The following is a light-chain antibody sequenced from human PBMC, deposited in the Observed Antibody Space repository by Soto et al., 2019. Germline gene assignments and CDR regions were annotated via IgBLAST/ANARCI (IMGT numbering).Light chain of an antibody. CDR3: QQRSNWPPV. CDR2: DVS. Sequence: EVVLTQSPLTLSLSPGDRATLSCRASQNVFNYFAWYQQKPGRAPRLLIYDVSIRATGVPARFSGSGSGTDFILTINSLQPEDFAIYYCQQRSNWPPVFGPGTKVEI. V-gene: IGKV3-11*01. J-gene: IGKJ3*01. CDR1: QNVFNY.